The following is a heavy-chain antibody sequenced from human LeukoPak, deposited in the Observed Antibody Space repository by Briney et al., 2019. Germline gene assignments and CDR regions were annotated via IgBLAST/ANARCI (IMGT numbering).Heavy chain of an antibody. Sequence: PSETLSLTCTVPGGSIRSYWSWIRQPAGKGLEWIGRIYGSGSTDYNPSLKSRVTMSIDTSKNQFSLNLISVTAADTAVYYCARDSGTTGEVKFDPWGQGTLVTVSS. CDR1: GGSIRSY. D-gene: IGHD3-10*01. CDR2: IYGSGST. V-gene: IGHV4-4*07. J-gene: IGHJ5*02. CDR3: ARDSGTTGEVKFDP.